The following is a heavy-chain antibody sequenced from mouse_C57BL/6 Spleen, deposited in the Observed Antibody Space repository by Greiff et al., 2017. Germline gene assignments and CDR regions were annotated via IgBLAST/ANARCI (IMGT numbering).Heavy chain of an antibody. J-gene: IGHJ1*03. CDR3: ARYFYYGSNWYFDV. D-gene: IGHD1-1*01. CDR2: INPSTGGT. CDR1: GYSFTGYY. Sequence: EVKLMESGPELVKPGASVKISCKASGYSFTGYYMHWVKQSPEKSLEWIGEINPSTGGTTYNQKFKAKATLTVDKSSSTAYMQLKSLTSEDSAVYYCARYFYYGSNWYFDVWGTGTTVTVSS. V-gene: IGHV1-42*01.